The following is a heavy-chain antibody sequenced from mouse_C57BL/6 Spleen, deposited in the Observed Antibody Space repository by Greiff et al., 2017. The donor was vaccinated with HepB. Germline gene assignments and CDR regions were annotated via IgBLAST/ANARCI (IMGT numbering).Heavy chain of an antibody. V-gene: IGHV10-3*01. Sequence: EVQGVESGGGLVQPKGSLKLSCAASGFTFNTYAMHWVRQAPGKGLEWVARIRSKSSNYATYYADSVKDRFTISRDDSQSMLYLQMNNLKTEDTAMYYCVRGGGKSYYYAMDYWGQGTSVTVSS. CDR1: GFTFNTYA. CDR3: VRGGGKSYYYAMDY. CDR2: IRSKSSNYAT. J-gene: IGHJ4*01.